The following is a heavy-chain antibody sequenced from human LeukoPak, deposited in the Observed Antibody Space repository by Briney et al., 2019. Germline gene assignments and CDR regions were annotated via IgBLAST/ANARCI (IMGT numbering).Heavy chain of an antibody. Sequence: GGSLRLSCVASGFSLSRFGMHWVRQAPGKGLEWVSFVRYDGSSQHYADSVKGRFTISRDNPKNSLFLQMTSLRAEDTAVYYCARDWALAKWGQGTLVTVSS. CDR1: GFSLSRFG. D-gene: IGHD3/OR15-3a*01. J-gene: IGHJ4*02. V-gene: IGHV3-30*02. CDR3: ARDWALAK. CDR2: VRYDGSSQ.